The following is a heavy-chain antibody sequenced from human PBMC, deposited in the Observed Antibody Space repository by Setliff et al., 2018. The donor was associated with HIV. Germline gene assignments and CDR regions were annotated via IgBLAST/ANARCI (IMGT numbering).Heavy chain of an antibody. Sequence: GGSLRLSCEASGFTFDDYGMNWIRQAPGKGLVCVSRVNNDGTDTIYADSVKGRFTISRDNAKSTVYLQMGSLSADDTAVYYCARGGFNHAFDIWGQGTMVTVSS. D-gene: IGHD2-15*01. V-gene: IGHV3-74*01. CDR1: GFTFDDYG. J-gene: IGHJ3*02. CDR3: ARGGFNHAFDI. CDR2: VNNDGTDT.